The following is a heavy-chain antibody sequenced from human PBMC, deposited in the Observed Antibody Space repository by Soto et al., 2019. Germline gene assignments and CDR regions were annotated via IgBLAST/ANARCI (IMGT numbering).Heavy chain of an antibody. J-gene: IGHJ6*02. V-gene: IGHV3-9*01. D-gene: IGHD3-16*01. CDR3: AKARLWGGDGYNSFYYNAMDV. CDR2: ISWNSGRI. Sequence: GGSLRLSCAASGFTFDDYAMYWVRQAPGKGLEWVSGISWNSGRIGYADSVKGRFTISRGNAKNSLYLQMNSLRPEDTALYYCAKARLWGGDGYNSFYYNAMDVWGQGTTVTVSS. CDR1: GFTFDDYA.